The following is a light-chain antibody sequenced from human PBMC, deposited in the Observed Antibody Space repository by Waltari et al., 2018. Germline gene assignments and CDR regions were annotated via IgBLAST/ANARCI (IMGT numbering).Light chain of an antibody. V-gene: IGKV1-12*01. Sequence: DIQMTQSPSSVSASVGDTVTLTCRTSQSISNWVAWYQQKPGKAPNLLIYGASSLQSGVPPRFSGSGSGTDFTLTISSLQPEDFATYYCQQSYSTPPTFGQGTRLEIK. J-gene: IGKJ5*01. CDR1: QSISNW. CDR2: GAS. CDR3: QQSYSTPPT.